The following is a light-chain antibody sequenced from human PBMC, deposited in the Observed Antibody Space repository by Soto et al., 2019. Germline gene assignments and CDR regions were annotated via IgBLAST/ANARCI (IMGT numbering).Light chain of an antibody. J-gene: IGLJ1*01. CDR2: QDS. CDR3: QSWDSSTHYV. V-gene: IGLV3-1*01. CDR1: KLGDKY. Sequence: SYELTQPPSVSVSPGQTASITCSGDKLGDKYACWYQQKPGQSPVLVIYQDSKRPSGIPERFSGSNAGNTATLTISETQGMDEADYYCQSWDSSTHYVFVNGTKLADL.